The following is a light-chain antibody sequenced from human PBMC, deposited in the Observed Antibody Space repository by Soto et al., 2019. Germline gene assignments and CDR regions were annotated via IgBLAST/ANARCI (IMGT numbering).Light chain of an antibody. V-gene: IGKV1-39*01. CDR3: QQSYSIPWT. Sequence: DIQMTQSPSSLSASVGDRVTITCRASQSVRTYLNWFQQKPGKAPKLLIYAVSILETGVPSRFSGGTSGSDFTLTISRLQPEDFATYFCQQSYSIPWTFGQGTKLEIK. CDR1: QSVRTY. CDR2: AVS. J-gene: IGKJ2*02.